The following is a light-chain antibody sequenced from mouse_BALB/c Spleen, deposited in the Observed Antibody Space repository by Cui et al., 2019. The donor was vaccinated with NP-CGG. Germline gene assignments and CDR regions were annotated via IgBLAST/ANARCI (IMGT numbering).Light chain of an antibody. CDR2: GTN. CDR3: ALWYSKYWV. J-gene: IGLJ1*01. Sequence: QVVVTQESALTSSPGETVSLTCRSSTGAVTTSNYANWVQEKPDHLFTGLIGGTNNRPPGVPARFSGSLIGDKAALTITGAQTKDEAIYFCALWYSKYWVFGGGTKLTVL. V-gene: IGLV1*01. CDR1: TGAVTTSNY.